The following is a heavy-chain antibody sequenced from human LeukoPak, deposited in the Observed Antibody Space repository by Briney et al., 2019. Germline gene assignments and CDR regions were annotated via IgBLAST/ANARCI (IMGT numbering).Heavy chain of an antibody. D-gene: IGHD2-21*02. CDR2: ISTSGRNI. CDR3: AGERNCGGDCYQGSWFDP. J-gene: IGHJ5*02. V-gene: IGHV3-48*03. Sequence: PGGSLRLSCAASGFPFSTYEMNWVRQAPGKGLESVSYISTSGRNIYYADSVKGRFTVSRDNAKNSLFLQMNSLRAEDTAIYYCAGERNCGGDCYQGSWFDPWRQGTLVTVSS. CDR1: GFPFSTYE.